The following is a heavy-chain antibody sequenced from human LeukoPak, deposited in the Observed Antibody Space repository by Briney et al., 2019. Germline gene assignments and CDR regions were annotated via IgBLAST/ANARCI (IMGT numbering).Heavy chain of an antibody. CDR2: IYHSGSA. Sequence: PSGTLSLTCVVSGGSIGSNNWWNWVRQAPGKGLEWIGEIYHSGSANYNPSLKSRVTISVDKSRNQFSLKLDSVTAADTAIYYCTRDLGTSRVAGGYWGQGTLVTVSS. CDR3: TRDLGTSRVAGGY. V-gene: IGHV4-4*02. J-gene: IGHJ4*02. D-gene: IGHD7-27*01. CDR1: GGSIGSNNW.